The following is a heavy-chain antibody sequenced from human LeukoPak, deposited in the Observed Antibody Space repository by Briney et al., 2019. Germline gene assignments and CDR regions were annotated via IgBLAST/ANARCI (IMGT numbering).Heavy chain of an antibody. V-gene: IGHV3-23*01. J-gene: IGHJ6*02. CDR2: ISGSGDST. D-gene: IGHD6-19*01. CDR1: GFTFSSYA. Sequence: GGSLRLSCAASGFTFSSYAMSWVRQAPGKGLEWVSAISGSGDSTYYGDSVKGRFTISRDNSKNTLYLQMNSLRAEDTAVYYCARQTRQWLVYYYYYYGMDVWGQGTTVTVSS. CDR3: ARQTRQWLVYYYYYYGMDV.